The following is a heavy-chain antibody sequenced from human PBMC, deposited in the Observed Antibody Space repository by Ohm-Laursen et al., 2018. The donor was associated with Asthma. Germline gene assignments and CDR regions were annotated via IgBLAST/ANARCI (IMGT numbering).Heavy chain of an antibody. J-gene: IGHJ4*02. CDR2: ISSDSIHT. D-gene: IGHD2-21*02. CDR3: ARDRGGDRSFDY. Sequence: SLRLSCAASGFKFSDYYMSWIRQAPGKGLEYVSHISSDSIHTEYADSVKGRFTISRDNAKNSLYLQMSSLRDEDTAVYYCARDRGGDRSFDYWGQGTLVTVSS. CDR1: GFKFSDYY. V-gene: IGHV3-11*06.